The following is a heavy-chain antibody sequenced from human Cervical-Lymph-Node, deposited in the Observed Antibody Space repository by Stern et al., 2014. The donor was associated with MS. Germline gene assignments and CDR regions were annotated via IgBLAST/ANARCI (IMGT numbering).Heavy chain of an antibody. V-gene: IGHV5-51*01. D-gene: IGHD4-17*01. J-gene: IGHJ4*02. CDR1: GYSFTANW. CDR2: IYPGESAP. Sequence: EVQLVESGAEVKKPGESLKISCKGSGYSFTANWIAWVRQMPGKGLEWMGIIYPGESAPRHSPSFQGQVPISADKSISPAYLQWSSLKASDTAMYYCARDYGDYAFDYWGQGTLVTVSS. CDR3: ARDYGDYAFDY.